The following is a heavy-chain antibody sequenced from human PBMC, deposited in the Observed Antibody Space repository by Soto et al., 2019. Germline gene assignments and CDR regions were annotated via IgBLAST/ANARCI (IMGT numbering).Heavy chain of an antibody. Sequence: EVQLLESGGGLVQPGGSLRRSCVASGFSFSGFAMSWVRQAPGKGLVWVSSITGTGVSIYYADSVRGRFTISRDNSKNTLYLQMSSLRAEDTARYYCAKDSIPYSSSYDLDHWGRGALVTVSS. CDR3: AKDSIPYSSSYDLDH. CDR2: ITGTGVSI. D-gene: IGHD6-6*01. V-gene: IGHV3-23*01. CDR1: GFSFSGFA. J-gene: IGHJ4*02.